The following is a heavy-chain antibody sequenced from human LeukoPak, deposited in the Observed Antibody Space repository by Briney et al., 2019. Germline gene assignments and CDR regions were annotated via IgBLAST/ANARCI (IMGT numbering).Heavy chain of an antibody. D-gene: IGHD4-17*01. J-gene: IGHJ4*02. CDR2: IYYSGST. Sequence: SETLSLTCSVSGASTSNSSYYWGWIRQPPGKGLEWIGSIYYSGSTYYNPSLNSRVTISSDTSKDQFSLKLNSVAAADTAVYYCARNSRTYGDYDFWGQGTLVTVSS. CDR3: ARNSRTYGDYDF. CDR1: GASTSNSSYY. V-gene: IGHV4-39*07.